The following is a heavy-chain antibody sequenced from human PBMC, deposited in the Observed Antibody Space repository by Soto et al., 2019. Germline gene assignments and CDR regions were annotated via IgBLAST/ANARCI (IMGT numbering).Heavy chain of an antibody. D-gene: IGHD3-22*01. CDR1: GYTFTNYD. J-gene: IGHJ4*02. Sequence: ASVKVSCKASGYTFTNYDINWVRQAPGQGLEWMGWMNPNSGHTGFARKFQGRVTMTKSTAIRTAYMELSSLKSEDTAVYYCAKSSGGSYRAFDYWGQGTLGTVSS. CDR3: AKSSGGSYRAFDY. CDR2: MNPNSGHT. V-gene: IGHV1-8*01.